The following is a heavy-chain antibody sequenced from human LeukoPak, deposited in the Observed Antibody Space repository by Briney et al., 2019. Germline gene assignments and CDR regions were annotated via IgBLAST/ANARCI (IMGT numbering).Heavy chain of an antibody. D-gene: IGHD3-22*01. CDR3: ARDPGGSSGYYDGY. CDR2: INPNSGGT. Sequence: ASVKVSCKASGYPFIGNYIHWVRQAPGQGLEWMGWINPNSGGTQYSQKVQGRVTLTRDTSITTGYMELSGLTSDDTAVYYCARDPGGSSGYYDGYWGQGTLVTVSS. V-gene: IGHV1-2*02. J-gene: IGHJ4*02. CDR1: GYPFIGNY.